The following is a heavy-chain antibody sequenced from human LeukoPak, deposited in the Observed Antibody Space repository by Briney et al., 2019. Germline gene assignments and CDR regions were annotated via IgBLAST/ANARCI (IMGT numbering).Heavy chain of an antibody. CDR1: GGSISSYY. CDR2: IYYSGST. CDR3: ARAGYSSWLGYYGMDV. D-gene: IGHD6-13*01. Sequence: SETLSLTCTVSGGSISSYYWSWIRQPPGKGLEWIGYIYYSGSTNYNPSLKSRVTISVDTSKNQFSLKLSSVTAADTAVYYCARAGYSSWLGYYGMDVWGQGTTVTVSS. J-gene: IGHJ6*02. V-gene: IGHV4-59*08.